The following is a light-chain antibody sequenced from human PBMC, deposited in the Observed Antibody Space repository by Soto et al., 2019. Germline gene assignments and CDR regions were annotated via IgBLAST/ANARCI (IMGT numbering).Light chain of an antibody. Sequence: VMTQSPATLSVSPGERAALSCRASQTISSHLAWYQQKPGQPPRLLIYGASTRAPGIPARFSGSGSGTEFTLPISSLQSEDFAVYYCQQYNRWPPWTFGQGTKVEIK. CDR3: QQYNRWPPWT. V-gene: IGKV3-15*01. CDR2: GAS. J-gene: IGKJ1*01. CDR1: QTISSH.